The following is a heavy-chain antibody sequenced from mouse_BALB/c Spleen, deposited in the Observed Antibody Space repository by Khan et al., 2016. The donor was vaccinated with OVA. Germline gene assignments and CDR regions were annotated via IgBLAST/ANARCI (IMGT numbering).Heavy chain of an antibody. D-gene: IGHD2-14*01. Sequence: VELVESGPGLVAPSQSLSITCTVSGFSLSRYNIHWVRQPPGKGLEWLGMIWGGGGTDYNSTLKSRLSISKDNSKSQVFLKMNSLKTDDTAMYYGARAEYRYDGYYAMDYWGQGTSVTVSS. CDR1: GFSLSRYN. J-gene: IGHJ4*01. CDR2: IWGGGGT. CDR3: ARAEYRYDGYYAMDY. V-gene: IGHV2-6-4*01.